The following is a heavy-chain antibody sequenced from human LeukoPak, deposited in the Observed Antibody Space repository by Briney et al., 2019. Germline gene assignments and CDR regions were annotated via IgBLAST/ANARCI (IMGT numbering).Heavy chain of an antibody. V-gene: IGHV3-30*02. CDR2: IRYDGSNK. Sequence: PGGSLRLSCAASGFTFSSYGMHWVRQAPGKGLEWVAFIRYDGSNKYYADSVKGRFTISRDNSKNTLYLQMNSLRAEDTAVYYCAKDQEEYCSGGSCYSIDCWGQGTLVTVSS. J-gene: IGHJ4*02. CDR3: AKDQEEYCSGGSCYSIDC. D-gene: IGHD2-15*01. CDR1: GFTFSSYG.